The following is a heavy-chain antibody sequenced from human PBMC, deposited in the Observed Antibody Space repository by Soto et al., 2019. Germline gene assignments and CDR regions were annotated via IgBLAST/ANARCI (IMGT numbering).Heavy chain of an antibody. J-gene: IGHJ4*02. CDR1: GFTFSSYA. D-gene: IGHD6-6*01. V-gene: IGHV3-23*01. CDR2: ISGSGGST. Sequence: EVQLLESGGGLVQPGGSLRLSCAASGFTFSSYAMSWVRQAPGKGLEWVSAISGSGGSTYYADSVKGRFTISRDNSQNTVYQQMNSLNAEDTAVYYCAKHPDEYSSPGGFDYWGQGTLVTVSS. CDR3: AKHPDEYSSPGGFDY.